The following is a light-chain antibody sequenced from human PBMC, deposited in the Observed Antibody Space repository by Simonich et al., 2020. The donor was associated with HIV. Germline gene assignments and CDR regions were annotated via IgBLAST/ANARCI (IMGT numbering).Light chain of an antibody. J-gene: IGLJ3*02. V-gene: IGLV3-10*01. Sequence: SYELTQPPSVSVSPGQTARITCSGDALPEKHAYWYQQKSGQAPVLVIYEDNQRPSGIPERFTGSRSGTMATLTISGAQVEDEADYYCYSTDSSGTLWVFGGGTKLTVL. CDR2: EDN. CDR1: ALPEKH. CDR3: YSTDSSGTLWV.